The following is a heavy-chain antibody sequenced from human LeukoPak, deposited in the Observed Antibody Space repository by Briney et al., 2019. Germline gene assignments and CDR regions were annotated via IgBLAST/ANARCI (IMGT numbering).Heavy chain of an antibody. V-gene: IGHV1-18*01. CDR2: ISAYNGNT. Sequence: ASVKVSCKASGYTFTSYGISWVRQPPGQGLEWMGWISAYNGNTNYAQKLQGRVTMTTDTSTSTAYMELRSLRSDDTAVCYCARLHGSGWYGTDADAFDIWGQGTMVTVSS. CDR3: ARLHGSGWYGTDADAFDI. CDR1: GYTFTSYG. D-gene: IGHD6-19*01. J-gene: IGHJ3*02.